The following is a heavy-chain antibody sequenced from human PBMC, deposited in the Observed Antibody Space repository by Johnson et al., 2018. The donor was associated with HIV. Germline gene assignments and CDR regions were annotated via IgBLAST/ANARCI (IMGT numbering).Heavy chain of an antibody. J-gene: IGHJ3*02. CDR3: ARDGESQQLPLGDALDI. D-gene: IGHD6-13*01. CDR1: GFTVSSNY. V-gene: IGHV3-66*01. CDR2: IYSGGNT. Sequence: VQLVESGGGLVQPGGSLRLSCAASGFTVSSNYMNWVRQAPGKGLEWVSVIYSGGNTYYADSVKGRFTISRNNSKNTLYLQMNSLRAEDTAVYYCARDGESQQLPLGDALDIWGQGTMVTVSS.